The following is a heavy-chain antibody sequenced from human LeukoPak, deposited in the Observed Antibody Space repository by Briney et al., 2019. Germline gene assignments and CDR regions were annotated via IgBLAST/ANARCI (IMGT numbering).Heavy chain of an antibody. J-gene: IGHJ4*02. V-gene: IGHV3-11*06. D-gene: IGHD3-22*01. CDR3: ARGYYDNSGYYFPFDF. CDR2: IRSSSSYT. Sequence: GGSLRLSCAASGFTFSEYYMSWIRQAPGKGVEWVSYIRSSSSYTNYADSVKGRFTISRDNAKNSLYLQMNSLRAEDTAVYYCARGYYDNSGYYFPFDFWGQGTLVTVSS. CDR1: GFTFSEYY.